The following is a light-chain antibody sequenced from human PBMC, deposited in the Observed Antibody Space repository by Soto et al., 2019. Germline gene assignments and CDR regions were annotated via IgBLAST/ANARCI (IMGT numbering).Light chain of an antibody. CDR1: QSVSSSY. CDR3: QQYGSSPPYT. Sequence: EIVLTQSPGTLSLSPGERATLSCRDSQSVSSSYLAWYQQKPDQAPRLLIYGASSRATGIPDRFSGSGSGTDCTLTISRLEPEDFAVYYCQQYGSSPPYTFGQGTKLEIK. V-gene: IGKV3-20*01. J-gene: IGKJ2*01. CDR2: GAS.